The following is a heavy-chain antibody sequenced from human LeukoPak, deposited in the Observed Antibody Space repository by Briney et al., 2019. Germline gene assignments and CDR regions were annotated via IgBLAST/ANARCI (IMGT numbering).Heavy chain of an antibody. CDR3: ARSLPSWPASMYYFDY. D-gene: IGHD2-2*01. CDR2: INPNSGGT. J-gene: IGHJ4*02. V-gene: IGHV1-2*06. CDR1: GYTFTGYY. Sequence: ASVKVSCKASGYTFTGYYMHWVRQAPGQGLEWMGRINPNSGGTNYAQKFLGRVTMTRDTSISTAYMELSRLRSDDTAVYYCARSLPSWPASMYYFDYWGQGTLVTVSS.